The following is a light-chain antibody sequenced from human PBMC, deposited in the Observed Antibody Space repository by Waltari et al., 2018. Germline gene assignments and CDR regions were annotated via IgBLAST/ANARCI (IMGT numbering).Light chain of an antibody. J-gene: IGLJ2*01. Sequence: QSVLTQPPSASGTPGQRVTISCSGSSSNIGSNTVNWYQQLPGTAPKLLLYSNNQRPAGVPDRFSGSKSGTSASLAISGLQSEDEADYYCAAWDDSLSALVFGGGTQLTVL. CDR1: SSNIGSNT. V-gene: IGLV1-44*01. CDR2: SNN. CDR3: AAWDDSLSALV.